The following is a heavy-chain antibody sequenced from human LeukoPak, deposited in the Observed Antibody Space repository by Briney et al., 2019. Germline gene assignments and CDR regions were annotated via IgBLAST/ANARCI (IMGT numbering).Heavy chain of an antibody. CDR2: IFYSGDT. Sequence: SETLSLTCTVSGGSFSNYYWTWIRQPPGRGLEWIGYIFYSGDTNYNPSLKSRVTISMDTSKNQFSLNLSSVTAADTALYYCARQAYSGYYLFDYWGQGTLVTVSS. D-gene: IGHD3-22*01. CDR3: ARQAYSGYYLFDY. V-gene: IGHV4-59*01. CDR1: GGSFSNYY. J-gene: IGHJ4*02.